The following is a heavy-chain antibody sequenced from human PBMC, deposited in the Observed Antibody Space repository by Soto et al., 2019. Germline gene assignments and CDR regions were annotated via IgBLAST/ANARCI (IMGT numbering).Heavy chain of an antibody. D-gene: IGHD6-19*01. CDR1: GFTFSNYD. CDR2: ISVSGDTT. CDR3: AKNRNTGVAGTSCWFGP. V-gene: IGHV3-23*01. J-gene: IGHJ5*02. Sequence: GGSLGLSCAASGFTFSNYDMSWVRQAPGKGLEWVSAISVSGDTTYYADSVKGRFTISRDNSKNTLYLQMNTLRAEDTAVYYCAKNRNTGVAGTSCWFGPWGQGTLVTVSS.